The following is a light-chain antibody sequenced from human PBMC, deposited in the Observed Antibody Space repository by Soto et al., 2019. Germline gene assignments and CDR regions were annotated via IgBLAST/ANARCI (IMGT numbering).Light chain of an antibody. CDR1: QTISSS. CDR3: HQSYCTPQT. J-gene: IGKJ1*01. Sequence: DIRMTQSPSSLSASVGDRVTITCLASQTISSSLNWYQQKPGRAPKVLIFDASSLQSGVPSRFIGSGSGREFTLTIISLQPEDVGTYYCHQSYCTPQTFGQGTKVEIK. CDR2: DAS. V-gene: IGKV1-39*01.